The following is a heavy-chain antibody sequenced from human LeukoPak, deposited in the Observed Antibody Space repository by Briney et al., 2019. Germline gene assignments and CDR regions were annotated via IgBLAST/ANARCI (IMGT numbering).Heavy chain of an antibody. D-gene: IGHD3-10*01. J-gene: IGHJ5*02. CDR1: GYTFTVYY. Sequence: ASVKVSFKASGYTFTVYYMHWVRQAPGQGLEWMGWINPNSGGTNYAQKFQGRVTMTRDTSISTAYMELSRLRSDDTAVYYCARELQNYGSGRKNWFDPWGQGTLVTVSS. CDR3: ARELQNYGSGRKNWFDP. CDR2: INPNSGGT. V-gene: IGHV1-2*02.